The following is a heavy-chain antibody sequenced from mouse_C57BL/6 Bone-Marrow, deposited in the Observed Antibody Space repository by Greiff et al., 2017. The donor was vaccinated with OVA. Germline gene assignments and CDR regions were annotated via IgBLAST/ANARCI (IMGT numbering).Heavy chain of an antibody. J-gene: IGHJ3*01. CDR2: IDPANGNT. CDR1: GFNIKNTY. Sequence: EVKLVESVAELVRPGASVKLSCTASGFNIKNTYMPWVKQRPEQGLEWIGRIDPANGNTKYAPKFQGKATITADTSSNTAYLQLSSLTSEDTAIYYCASYGSSYEAYWGQGTLVTVSA. CDR3: ASYGSSYEAY. V-gene: IGHV14-3*01. D-gene: IGHD1-1*01.